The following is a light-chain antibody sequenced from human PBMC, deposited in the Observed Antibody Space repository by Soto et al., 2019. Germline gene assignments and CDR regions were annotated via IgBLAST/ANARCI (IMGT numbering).Light chain of an antibody. CDR3: SSYTSSSPLYV. CDR1: SSDGGGYNY. CDR2: DVS. V-gene: IGLV2-14*01. J-gene: IGLJ1*01. Sequence: QSALTQPASVSGSPGQSITISCTGTSSDGGGYNYVSWYQQHPGKAPKLMIYDVSNRPSGVSNRFSGSKSGNTASLTISGLQAEDEADYSCSSYTSSSPLYVFGTGTKLTVL.